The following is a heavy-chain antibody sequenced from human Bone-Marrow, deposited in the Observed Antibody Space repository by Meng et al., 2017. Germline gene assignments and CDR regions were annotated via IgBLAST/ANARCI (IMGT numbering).Heavy chain of an antibody. CDR3: ARDTVAFDWLLSSLLRNDAFDI. CDR1: GGSISSSSYY. CDR2: IYYSGST. Sequence: GSLRLSCTVSGGSISSSSYYWGWIRQPPGKGLEWIGSIYYSGSTYYNPSLKSRVTISVDTSKNQFSLKLSSVTAADTAVYYCARDTVAFDWLLSSLLRNDAFDIWGQGTMVTVSS. V-gene: IGHV4-39*07. J-gene: IGHJ3*02. D-gene: IGHD3-9*01.